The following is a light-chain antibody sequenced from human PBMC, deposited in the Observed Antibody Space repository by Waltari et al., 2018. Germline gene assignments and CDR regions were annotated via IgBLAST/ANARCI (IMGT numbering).Light chain of an antibody. CDR2: KVL. CDR3: MQGTHWPPMYT. Sequence: DVVMTQSPLSLPVTLGQPASISCRSSQSLVYSDGNTYLNWFQQRPGQSPRRLIYKVLNRDSGGPDRFSGSGSGTDFTLKISRVEAEDVGVYYCMQGTHWPPMYTFGQGTKLEIK. CDR1: QSLVYSDGNTY. V-gene: IGKV2-30*01. J-gene: IGKJ2*01.